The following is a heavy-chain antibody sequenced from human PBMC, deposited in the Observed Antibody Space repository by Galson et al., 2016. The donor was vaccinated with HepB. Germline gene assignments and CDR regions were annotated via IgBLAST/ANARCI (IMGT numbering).Heavy chain of an antibody. CDR3: TTVIGFCATSTCQRKDH. CDR1: GFIFSDHS. V-gene: IGHV3-72*01. CDR2: SRNKANSHTV. D-gene: IGHD3-16*02. J-gene: IGHJ4*02. Sequence: SLRLSCAASGFIFSDHSMDWVRQAPGKGLEWVGRSRNKANSHTVEFAASVKGRFSISRDDSKTLLYLQMNNLKIEDTAVYYCTTVIGFCATSTCQRKDHWGQGTLVTVSS.